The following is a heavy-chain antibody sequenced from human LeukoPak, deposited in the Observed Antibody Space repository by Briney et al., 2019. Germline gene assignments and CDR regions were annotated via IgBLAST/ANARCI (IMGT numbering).Heavy chain of an antibody. D-gene: IGHD5-12*01. CDR3: ARGISLRVRYSKHGMDV. CDR2: INHSGGT. Sequence: PSETLSLTCAVDGGSFSGYYWSWLRQPPGKGLEWIGEINHSGGTNYNPSLKSRVTISVDTSKNQFSLKLSSVTAADTAVYYCARGISLRVRYSKHGMDVWGKGTTVTVSS. CDR1: GGSFSGYY. V-gene: IGHV4-34*01. J-gene: IGHJ6*04.